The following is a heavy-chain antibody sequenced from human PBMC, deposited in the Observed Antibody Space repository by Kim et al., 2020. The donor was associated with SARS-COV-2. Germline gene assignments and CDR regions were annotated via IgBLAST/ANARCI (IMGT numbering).Heavy chain of an antibody. D-gene: IGHD3-16*01. CDR3: ARGWGEDGTLDY. J-gene: IGHJ4*02. CDR1: GGSISSYY. Sequence: SETLSLTCAVSGGSISSYYWSWIRKPPGKGLEWIGYINYSGSTNYNPSLKSRVTISVDTSKNQFSLKLSSVTAADTAVYYCARGWGEDGTLDYWGQGTLVTVSS. CDR2: INYSGST. V-gene: IGHV4-59*01.